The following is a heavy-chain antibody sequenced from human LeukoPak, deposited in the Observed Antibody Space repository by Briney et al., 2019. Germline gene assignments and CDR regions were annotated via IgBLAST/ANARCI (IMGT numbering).Heavy chain of an antibody. J-gene: IGHJ5*02. CDR3: ARTQYNYGRKLNWFDP. CDR2: INTNTGNP. D-gene: IGHD5-18*01. V-gene: IGHV7-4-1*02. Sequence: ASVKVSCKASGGTFSNHAVSWVRQAPGQGLEWIGWINTNTGNPTYAQDFTGRFVFSLDTSVSTAYLQISSLKAEDTAVYYCARTQYNYGRKLNWFDPWGQGTLVTVSS. CDR1: GGTFSNHA.